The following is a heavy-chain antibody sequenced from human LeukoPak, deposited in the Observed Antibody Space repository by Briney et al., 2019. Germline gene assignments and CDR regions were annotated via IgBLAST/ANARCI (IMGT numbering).Heavy chain of an antibody. J-gene: IGHJ4*02. V-gene: IGHV3-23*01. CDR1: GGTFSSYA. D-gene: IGHD3-22*01. CDR2: ISGSGGST. CDR3: AKDRSSGLFLDY. Sequence: SCKASGGTFSSYAMSWVRQAPGKGLEWVSAISGSGGSTYYADSVKGRFTISRDNSKNTLYLQMNSLRAEDTAVYYCAKDRSSGLFLDYWGQGTLVTVSS.